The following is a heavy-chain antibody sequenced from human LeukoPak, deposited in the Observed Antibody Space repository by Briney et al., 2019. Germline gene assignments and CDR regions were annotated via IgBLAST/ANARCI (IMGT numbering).Heavy chain of an antibody. J-gene: IGHJ4*02. CDR2: ISYDGSNK. V-gene: IGHV3-30*18. CDR3: AKDHSFDW. D-gene: IGHD4-11*01. CDR1: GFTFSNAW. Sequence: GGSLRLSCEGSGFTFSNAWMSWVRQAPGKGLEWVAVISYDGSNKYYADSVKGRFTISRDNSKNTLYLQMNSLTSEDTAVYYCAKDHSFDWWGQGTLVTVSS.